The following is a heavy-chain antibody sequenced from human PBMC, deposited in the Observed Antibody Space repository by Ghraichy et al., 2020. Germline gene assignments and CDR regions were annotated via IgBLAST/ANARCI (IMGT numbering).Heavy chain of an antibody. Sequence: ASVKVSCKASGYTFTSYYLHWVRQAPGQGLEWMGIINPSGGSTTSAQKFQGRVTMTRDTSTRTAYMELSSLRSEDTAIYYCARDSETRLRMGEAPHIAHYGLDVWGQGTTVTVSS. D-gene: IGHD3-16*01. CDR1: GYTFTSYY. CDR3: ARDSETRLRMGEAPHIAHYGLDV. J-gene: IGHJ6*02. CDR2: INPSGGST. V-gene: IGHV1-46*01.